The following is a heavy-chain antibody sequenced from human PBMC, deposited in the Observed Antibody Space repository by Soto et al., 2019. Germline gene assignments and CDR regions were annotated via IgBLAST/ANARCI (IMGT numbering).Heavy chain of an antibody. CDR1: GGCFSGYY. V-gene: IGHV4-34*01. D-gene: IGHD1-7*01. CDR2: INHSGST. J-gene: IGHJ6*03. Sequence: SETLSLTCAVYGGCFSGYYWSWIRQPPGKGLEWIGEINHSGSTNYNPSLKSRVTISVDTSKNQFSLKLSSVTAADTAVYYCARENRNYRYYYYYMDVWGKGTTVTVSS. CDR3: ARENRNYRYYYYYMDV.